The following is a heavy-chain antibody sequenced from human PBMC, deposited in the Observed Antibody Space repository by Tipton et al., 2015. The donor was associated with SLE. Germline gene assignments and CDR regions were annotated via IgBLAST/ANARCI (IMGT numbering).Heavy chain of an antibody. D-gene: IGHD2-15*01. CDR1: GGSISSYY. CDR2: IYYSGST. V-gene: IGHV4-59*08. J-gene: IGHJ3*02. CDR3: VVAATPDAFDI. Sequence: LRLSCTVSGGSISSYYWSWIRQPPGKGLEWIGIIYYSGSTNYNPSLKSRVTISVKASKNQFSLKLSSVTAADTAVYYCVVAATPDAFDIWGQGTMVTVSS.